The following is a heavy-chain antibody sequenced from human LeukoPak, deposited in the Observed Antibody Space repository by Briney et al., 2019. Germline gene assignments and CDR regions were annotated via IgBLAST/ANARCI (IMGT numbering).Heavy chain of an antibody. CDR2: IYRGGTT. CDR3: ARESGQWLVLDY. CDR1: GFTFSSYS. D-gene: IGHD6-19*01. J-gene: IGHJ4*02. V-gene: IGHV3-66*01. Sequence: GGSLRLSCAASGFTFSSYSMNWIRQAPGKGLEWVSAIYRGGTTYYADSVKDRFTISRDNSKNTLYLQMNSLRAEDTAVYYCARESGQWLVLDYWGQGTLVTVSS.